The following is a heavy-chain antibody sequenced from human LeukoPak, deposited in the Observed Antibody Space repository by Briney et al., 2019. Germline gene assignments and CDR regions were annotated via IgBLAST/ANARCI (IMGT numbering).Heavy chain of an antibody. D-gene: IGHD6-13*01. V-gene: IGHV3-30*02. Sequence: PGGSLRLSCAASGFTFSSYGMHWVRQAPGKGLEWVTFIRYDGSNKYYADSVKGRFTISRDNSKHTLYLQMNSLRAEDTAVYYCAKGGITVAMGFDPWGQGTLVTVSS. J-gene: IGHJ5*02. CDR2: IRYDGSNK. CDR3: AKGGITVAMGFDP. CDR1: GFTFSSYG.